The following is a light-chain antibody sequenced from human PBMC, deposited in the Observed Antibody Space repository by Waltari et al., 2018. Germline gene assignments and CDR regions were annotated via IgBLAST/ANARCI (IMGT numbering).Light chain of an antibody. V-gene: IGKV1-9*01. J-gene: IGKJ4*01. CDR2: AAS. CDR3: HQVNSYPLT. CDR1: QGISSY. Sequence: DIQLTQPPSFLSASVGDRVTITCRASQGISSYLTWFQQKPGKAPKLLIYAASTLQSGVPSGFSGSGSGKEFTFTISSLQPEDFATYYCHQVNSYPLTFGGGTKVEIK.